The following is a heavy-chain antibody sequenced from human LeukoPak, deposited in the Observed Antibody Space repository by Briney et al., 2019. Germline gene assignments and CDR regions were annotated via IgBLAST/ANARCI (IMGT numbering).Heavy chain of an antibody. J-gene: IGHJ4*02. CDR1: GFTFSSYA. CDR2: ISGSGGST. CDR3: AKLWHYYDSSGYSRPAAFDY. Sequence: GGSLRLSCAASGFTFSSYAMSWVRQAPAKGLEWVSAISGSGGSTYYADSVKGRFTISRDNSKNTLYLQVNSLRAEDTAVYYCAKLWHYYDSSGYSRPAAFDYWGQGTLVTVSS. V-gene: IGHV3-23*01. D-gene: IGHD3-22*01.